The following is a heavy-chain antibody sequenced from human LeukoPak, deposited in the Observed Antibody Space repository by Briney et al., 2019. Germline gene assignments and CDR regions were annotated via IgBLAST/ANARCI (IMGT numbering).Heavy chain of an antibody. CDR2: IYYSGST. CDR3: AFELGIVGVHDAFDI. J-gene: IGHJ3*02. D-gene: IGHD1-26*01. V-gene: IGHV4-39*01. Sequence: SETLSLTCTVSGGSISSGGYYWGWIRQPPGKGLEWIGSIYYSGSTYYNPSLKSRVTISVDTSKNQFSLKLSSVTAADTAVYYCAFELGIVGVHDAFDIWGQGTMVTVSS. CDR1: GGSISSGGYY.